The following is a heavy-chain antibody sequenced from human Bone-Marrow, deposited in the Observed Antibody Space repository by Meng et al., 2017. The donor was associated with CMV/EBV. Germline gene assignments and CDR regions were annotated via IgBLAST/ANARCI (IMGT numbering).Heavy chain of an antibody. CDR2: INPNSGGT. V-gene: IGHV1-2*02. J-gene: IGHJ6*02. D-gene: IGHD2-2*01. Sequence: ASVKVSCKSSGGTFSSNSAFRWVRQAPGQGLEWMGWINPNSGGTNYAQNFQGRVTMTRDTSISTAYMELSSLRSDDTAVYYCARVQPQFCSSTSCHGIEDYGMDVWGQGTTVTVSS. CDR1: GGTFSSNS. CDR3: ARVQPQFCSSTSCHGIEDYGMDV.